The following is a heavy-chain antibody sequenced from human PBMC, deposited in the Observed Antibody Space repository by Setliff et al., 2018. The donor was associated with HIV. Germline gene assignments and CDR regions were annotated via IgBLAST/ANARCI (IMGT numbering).Heavy chain of an antibody. CDR1: GDSIFTSTYY. J-gene: IGHJ5*02. CDR2: IYYSGNT. V-gene: IGHV4-39*01. Sequence: SSETLSLTCSVSGDSIFTSTYYWGWIRQPPGKRLEWIGSIYYSGNTYYNPSLKSRVTISVDTSKNQFFLNLSSVTATDSAVYYCARLGRPYSGQGWFDPWGQGTLVTSPQ. D-gene: IGHD5-12*01. CDR3: ARLGRPYSGQGWFDP.